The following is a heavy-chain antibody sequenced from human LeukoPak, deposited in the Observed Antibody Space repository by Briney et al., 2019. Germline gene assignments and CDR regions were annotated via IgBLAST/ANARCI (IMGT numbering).Heavy chain of an antibody. J-gene: IGHJ4*02. Sequence: TPSDTLSLTCTVSGGSLSGHFWSWFRRPPGKGLENIGYIHSSGSTNYNPSYKSRVTVSLEMSKNQFSLSLSSVTAADTAVYYCARDPGDTDWYNFDFWGQGILVTVSS. CDR1: GGSLSGHF. CDR3: ARDPGDTDWYNFDF. CDR2: IHSSGST. V-gene: IGHV4-59*11. D-gene: IGHD3-9*01.